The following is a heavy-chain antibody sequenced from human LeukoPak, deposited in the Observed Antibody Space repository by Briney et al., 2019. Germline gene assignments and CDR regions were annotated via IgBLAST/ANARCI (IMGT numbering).Heavy chain of an antibody. CDR3: ASLYPKTALNPYYYGSGSYFYYMDV. Sequence: SETLSLTCAVYGGSFSGYYWSWIRQPPGKGLEWIGEINHSGSTNYNPPLKSRVTISVDTSKNQFTLKLSSVTAADTAVYYCASLYPKTALNPYYYGSGSYFYYMDVWGKGTTVTISS. V-gene: IGHV4-34*01. D-gene: IGHD3-10*01. J-gene: IGHJ6*03. CDR1: GGSFSGYY. CDR2: INHSGST.